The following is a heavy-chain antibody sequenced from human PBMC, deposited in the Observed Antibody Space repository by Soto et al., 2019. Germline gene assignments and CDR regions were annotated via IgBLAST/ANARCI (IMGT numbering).Heavy chain of an antibody. Sequence: GGSLRLSCAGSGFTFSSYWMHWVRQAPGKGLVWVSRINSDGSSTSYADSVKGRFTISRDNAKNTLYLQMNSLRAEDTAVYYCARGSPYDVWSGYYTGDYYYYGMDVWGQGTTVTVSS. J-gene: IGHJ6*02. V-gene: IGHV3-74*01. CDR3: ARGSPYDVWSGYYTGDYYYYGMDV. CDR2: INSDGSST. D-gene: IGHD3-3*01. CDR1: GFTFSSYW.